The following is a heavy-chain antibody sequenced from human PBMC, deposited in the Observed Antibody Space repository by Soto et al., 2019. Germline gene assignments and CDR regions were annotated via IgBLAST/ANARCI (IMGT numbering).Heavy chain of an antibody. CDR3: ARDHEGYSMSWRYYYYGMVV. Sequence: QVQLVQSGAEVKKPGSSVKVSCKASGGTFSSYAISGVRQAPGQGPEWMGGIIPIFGTANYAQKFQGRVTITADKSTSTAYMELSSLRSEDTAVYYCARDHEGYSMSWRYYYYGMVVWGQWTTVTVSS. CDR2: IIPIFGTA. V-gene: IGHV1-69*06. J-gene: IGHJ6*02. CDR1: GGTFSSYA. D-gene: IGHD6-13*01.